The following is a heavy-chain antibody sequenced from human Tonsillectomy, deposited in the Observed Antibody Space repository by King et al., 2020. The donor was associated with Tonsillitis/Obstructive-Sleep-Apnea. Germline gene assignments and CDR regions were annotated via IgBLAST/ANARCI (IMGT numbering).Heavy chain of an antibody. CDR3: AKPGDYVWGTYRPTGYYGLDV. Sequence: VQLVESGAEVKKPGESLRISCTGSGYSFTTYWINWVRQMPGKGLEWMGRIDPSDSYINYSPSFQGHVIISADKSISTAHLQWSSLKASDTAMYYCAKPGDYVWGTYRPTGYYGLDVWGQGTTVTVSS. CDR2: IDPSDSYI. D-gene: IGHD3-16*02. V-gene: IGHV5-10-1*03. J-gene: IGHJ6*02. CDR1: GYSFTTYW.